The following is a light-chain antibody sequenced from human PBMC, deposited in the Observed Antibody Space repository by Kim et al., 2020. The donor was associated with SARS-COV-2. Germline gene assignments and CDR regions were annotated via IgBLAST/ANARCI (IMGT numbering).Light chain of an antibody. V-gene: IGLV2-11*01. CDR2: DVT. CDR1: SSDVGGYNY. CDR3: CSYAGSPPYV. J-gene: IGLJ1*01. Sequence: QSALTQPRSVSGSPGQSVTISCTGTSSDVGGYNYVSWYQQHPGKAPKLMIYDVTERPSGVPDRFSGSKSGNTASLTTSGLQAEDEADYYCCSYAGSPPYVFGTGTKVTVL.